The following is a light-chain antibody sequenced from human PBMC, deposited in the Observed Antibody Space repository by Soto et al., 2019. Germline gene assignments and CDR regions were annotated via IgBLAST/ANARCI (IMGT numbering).Light chain of an antibody. CDR1: SCNIGADYY. Sequence: QSALTQPPSVSGSPGQTITISCTGTSCNIGADYYVPWYQQHPGTAPKLLIYGDSNRPSGVPDRFSGSKSGNSASLTISGLQAEDEADYYCHSYESSPSVLFGGGTKLTVL. CDR3: HSYESSPSVL. J-gene: IGLJ3*02. V-gene: IGLV1-40*01. CDR2: GDS.